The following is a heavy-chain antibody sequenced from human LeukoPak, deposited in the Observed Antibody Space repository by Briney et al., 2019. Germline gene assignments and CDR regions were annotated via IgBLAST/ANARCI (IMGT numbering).Heavy chain of an antibody. CDR3: ATAGDSSGYYYVDSAFDI. V-gene: IGHV3-23*01. Sequence: PGGSLRLSCAASGFTFSSYAMSWVRQAPGKGLEWVSAISGSGGTTYYADSVKGQFTISRDNSKNTLYLQMNSLRAEDTAVYYCATAGDSSGYYYVDSAFDIWGQGTMVTVSS. D-gene: IGHD3-22*01. CDR2: ISGSGGTT. J-gene: IGHJ3*02. CDR1: GFTFSSYA.